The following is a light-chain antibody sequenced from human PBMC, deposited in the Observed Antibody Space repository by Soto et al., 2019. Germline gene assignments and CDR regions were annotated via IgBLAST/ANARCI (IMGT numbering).Light chain of an antibody. Sequence: QSALTQPPSASGSPGQSVTISCTGTSSDVGSYNHVSWYQQYPGKAPKRMIYEVSKRPSGVADRFSGSKSGNTASLTVSGLQAEDEADYYCSSYAGSRNFYVFGTGTKVTVL. CDR2: EVS. J-gene: IGLJ1*01. CDR3: SSYAGSRNFYV. V-gene: IGLV2-8*01. CDR1: SSDVGSYNH.